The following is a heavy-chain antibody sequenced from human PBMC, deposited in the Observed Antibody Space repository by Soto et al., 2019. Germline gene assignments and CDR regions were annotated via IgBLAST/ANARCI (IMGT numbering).Heavy chain of an antibody. Sequence: SVKVSFKASGGTFSSYTISWVRQAPGQGLEWMGRIIPILGIANYAQKFQGRVTITADKSTSTAYMELSGLRSEDTAVYYCARDVIGHDNYETIGYYFDHWGPGTLVTVSS. D-gene: IGHD3-16*01. CDR1: GGTFSSYT. V-gene: IGHV1-69*04. CDR3: ARDVIGHDNYETIGYYFDH. CDR2: IIPILGIA. J-gene: IGHJ4*02.